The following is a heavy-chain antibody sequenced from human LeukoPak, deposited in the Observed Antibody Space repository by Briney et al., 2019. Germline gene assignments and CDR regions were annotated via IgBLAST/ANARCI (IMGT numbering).Heavy chain of an antibody. CDR2: IRYDGSNK. D-gene: IGHD3-22*01. CDR3: AKDSPPYYDSSGYYYTFRFYYFDY. CDR1: GFTFSSYS. V-gene: IGHV3-30*02. J-gene: IGHJ4*02. Sequence: GGSLRLSCAASGFTFSSYSMNWVRQAPGKGLEWVAFIRYDGSNKYYADSVKGRFTISRDNSKNTLYLQMNSLRAEDTAVYYCAKDSPPYYDSSGYYYTFRFYYFDYWGQGTLVTVSS.